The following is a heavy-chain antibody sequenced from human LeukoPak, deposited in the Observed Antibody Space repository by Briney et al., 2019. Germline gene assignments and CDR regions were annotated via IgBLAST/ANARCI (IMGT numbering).Heavy chain of an antibody. V-gene: IGHV3-23*01. CDR3: ARSPPYGSGVDY. CDR1: GFTFSSYA. CDR2: ISGSGGST. D-gene: IGHD3-10*01. J-gene: IGHJ4*02. Sequence: PGGSLRLSCAASGFTFSSYAMSWFRQAPEKGLEWVSAISGSGGSTYYADSVKGRFTISRDNSKNTLYLQMNSLRAEDTAVYYCARSPPYGSGVDYWGQGTLVTVSS.